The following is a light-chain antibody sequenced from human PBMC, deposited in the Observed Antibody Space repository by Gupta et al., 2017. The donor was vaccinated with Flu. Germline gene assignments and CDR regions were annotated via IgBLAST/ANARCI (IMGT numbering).Light chain of an antibody. CDR2: WGS. Sequence: DIVMTQSPDSLAVSLGERATINCRSSQSLLYTSNNTNYLAWYQLKPGQPPKLLIRWGSTRESGVPDRFSGSGSGTDFTLTISSLQAEDVAVYYCQQYYIAPVEFGQGTKVEIK. CDR3: QQYYIAPVE. J-gene: IGKJ1*01. V-gene: IGKV4-1*01. CDR1: QSLLYTSNNTNY.